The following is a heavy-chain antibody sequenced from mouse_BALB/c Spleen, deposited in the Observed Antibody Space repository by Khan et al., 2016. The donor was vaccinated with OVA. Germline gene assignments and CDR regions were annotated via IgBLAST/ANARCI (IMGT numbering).Heavy chain of an antibody. Sequence: QIQLVPSGPELKKPGETVKISCKASAYTFTNYGMNWVKQAPGKGLKWMGWINTYTGEPKYTDDFKGRFAFSLETSASTAYLQINNLNNEDMATYFCARGASYWYFDVWGAGTTVTVSS. CDR1: AYTFTNYG. V-gene: IGHV9-1*02. J-gene: IGHJ1*01. CDR2: INTYTGEP. CDR3: ARGASYWYFDV.